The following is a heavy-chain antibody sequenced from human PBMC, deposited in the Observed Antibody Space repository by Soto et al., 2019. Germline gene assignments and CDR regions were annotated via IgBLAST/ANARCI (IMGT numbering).Heavy chain of an antibody. Sequence: SGGSLRLSCAAFGFTVSGKKYVAWVRQAPGKGLEWVSALYDLDGTYYADSVKGRFTTSSDSSRTTVYLQMNDLRPDDTAVYSCATWHLREHAYDIWGQGTTGTVSS. J-gene: IGHJ3*02. CDR3: ATWHLREHAYDI. V-gene: IGHV3-53*01. D-gene: IGHD3-10*01. CDR2: LYDLDGT. CDR1: GFTVSGKKY.